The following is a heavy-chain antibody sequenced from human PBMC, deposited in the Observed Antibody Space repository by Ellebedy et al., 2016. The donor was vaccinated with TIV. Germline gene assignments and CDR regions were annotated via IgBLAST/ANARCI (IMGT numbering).Heavy chain of an antibody. D-gene: IGHD4-17*01. V-gene: IGHV1-18*04. Sequence: AASVKVSCKASGYTFTNYGISWVRQAPGQGLQWMGWISGYNGNTYSAQKLQGRVTMTTDTPTSTAYMELRSLRSDDTAVYYCARFVDGDYEDYWGQGALVTVSS. CDR3: ARFVDGDYEDY. CDR2: ISGYNGNT. CDR1: GYTFTNYG. J-gene: IGHJ4*02.